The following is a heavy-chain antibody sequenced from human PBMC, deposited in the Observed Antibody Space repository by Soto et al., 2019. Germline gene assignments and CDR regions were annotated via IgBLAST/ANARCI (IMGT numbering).Heavy chain of an antibody. Sequence: GASVKVSCKASGFTFTSSAVQWVRQARAQRLEWIGWIVVGRGNTNYAQKFQERVTITRDMATSTAYMELSSLRSEDTAVYYCAAEGYSYGWDDYYYYGMDVWG. CDR3: AAEGYSYGWDDYYYYGMDV. CDR2: IVVGRGNT. D-gene: IGHD5-18*01. J-gene: IGHJ6*02. CDR1: GFTFTSSA. V-gene: IGHV1-58*01.